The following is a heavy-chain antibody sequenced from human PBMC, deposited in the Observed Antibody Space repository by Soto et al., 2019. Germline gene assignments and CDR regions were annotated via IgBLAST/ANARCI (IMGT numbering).Heavy chain of an antibody. V-gene: IGHV4-39*01. CDR1: GGSISSDIHY. CDR3: ARHTDCGSGSSCLGSDNMDTDAFDI. J-gene: IGHJ3*02. D-gene: IGHD3-10*01. CDR2: IYYSGNT. Sequence: QLQLRESGPGLVKPSETLSLTCTVSGGSISSDIHYWGWIRQPPGKGLEWIGTIYYSGNTYYTPSLRSRVTLSMDTSMNQFSLRLTSVTAADTAVYYCARHTDCGSGSSCLGSDNMDTDAFDIWGQGTMVTVS.